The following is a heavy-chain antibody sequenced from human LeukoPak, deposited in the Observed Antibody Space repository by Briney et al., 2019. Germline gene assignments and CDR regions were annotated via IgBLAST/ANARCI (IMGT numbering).Heavy chain of an antibody. D-gene: IGHD2-21*02. V-gene: IGHV3-23*01. CDR3: AKGRGYIVVVTGDYFDY. J-gene: IGHJ4*02. Sequence: GGSLRLSCAASGFTFSSYAMSWVRQAPGKGLEWVSAISGSGGSTYYADSVKGRFTISRDNSKNTLYMQMNSLRAEDTAVYYCAKGRGYIVVVTGDYFDYWGQGTLVTVSS. CDR2: ISGSGGST. CDR1: GFTFSSYA.